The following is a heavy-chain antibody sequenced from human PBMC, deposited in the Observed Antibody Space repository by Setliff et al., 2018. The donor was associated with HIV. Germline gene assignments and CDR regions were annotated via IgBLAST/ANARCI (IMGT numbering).Heavy chain of an antibody. CDR1: GYTFTSYA. CDR3: AREGSPIYYFDY. CDR2: INVNSGGT. J-gene: IGHJ4*02. V-gene: IGHV1-2*02. D-gene: IGHD3-10*01. Sequence: ASVKVSCKASGYTFTSYAMHWVRQAPGQGLEWMGWINVNSGGTKYAQKFQGRVTMTRDTSISTAYMEVSSLRSDDTAVYYCAREGSPIYYFDYWSQGTLVTVSS.